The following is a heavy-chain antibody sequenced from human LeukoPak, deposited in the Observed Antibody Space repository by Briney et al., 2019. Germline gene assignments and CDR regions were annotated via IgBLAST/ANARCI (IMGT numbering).Heavy chain of an antibody. CDR3: ARVVGSSWTNPGYYYYGMDV. D-gene: IGHD6-13*01. CDR1: GDSFSSNSAA. V-gene: IGHV6-1*01. Sequence: SQTLSLTCAISGDSFSSNSAAWNWIRQSPSRGLEWLGRTYYRSKWYNDYAVSVKSRITINPDTSKNQFSLQLNSVTPEDTAMYYCARVVGSSWTNPGYYYYGMDVWGQGTTVTVSS. CDR2: TYYRSKWYN. J-gene: IGHJ6*02.